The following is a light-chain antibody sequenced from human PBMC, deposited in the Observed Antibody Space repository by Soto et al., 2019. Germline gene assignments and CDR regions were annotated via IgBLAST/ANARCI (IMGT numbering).Light chain of an antibody. CDR2: DAS. CDR3: QQFNNYPSWT. CDR1: QGISSA. Sequence: AIQLTQSPSSLSASVGDRVTITCRASQGISSALAWYQQKPGKAPKLLIYDASCLESGVPSRFSGSGSGTDFTLTISSLQPEDFETYYCQQFNNYPSWTFGQGTKVEIK. V-gene: IGKV1D-13*01. J-gene: IGKJ1*01.